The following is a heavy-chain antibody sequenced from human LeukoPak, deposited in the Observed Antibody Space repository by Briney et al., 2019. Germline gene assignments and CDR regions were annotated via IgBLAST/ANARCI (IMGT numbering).Heavy chain of an antibody. J-gene: IGHJ6*03. V-gene: IGHV4-34*01. CDR2: INHSGRT. D-gene: IGHD1-26*01. CDR3: ARPRGSYYYYYMDV. Sequence: SETLSLTCAVYGGSFSGYYWSWIRQPPGKGLEWIGEINHSGRTNYNPSLKRRVTISGDTSKNQFSLKLSSVTAADTAVYYCARPRGSYYYYYMDVWGKGTTVTVSS. CDR1: GGSFSGYY.